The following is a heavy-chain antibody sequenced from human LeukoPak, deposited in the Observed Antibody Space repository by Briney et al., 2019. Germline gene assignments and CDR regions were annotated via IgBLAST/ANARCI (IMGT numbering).Heavy chain of an antibody. D-gene: IGHD2-2*02. CDR2: FDPEDGET. CDR3: ARGYYCSSTSCYNWFDP. CDR1: GYTLTELS. J-gene: IGHJ5*02. Sequence: ASVKVSCKVSGYTLTELSMHWVGQAPGKGLEWMGGFDPEDGETIYAQKFQGRVTMTEDTSTDTAYMELSSLRSEDTAVYYCARGYYCSSTSCYNWFDPWGQGTLVTVSS. V-gene: IGHV1-24*01.